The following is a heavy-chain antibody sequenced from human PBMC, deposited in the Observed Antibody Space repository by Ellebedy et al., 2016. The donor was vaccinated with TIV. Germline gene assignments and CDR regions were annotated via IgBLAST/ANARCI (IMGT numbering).Heavy chain of an antibody. D-gene: IGHD3-16*01. Sequence: MPSETLSLTCTVSGGSISSYYWSWIRQHPGKGLEWIGYIYYSGSTYYNPSLKSRVTISVDTSKNQFSLKLSSVTAADTAVYYCASISRKGGYYFDYWGQGTLVTVSS. V-gene: IGHV4-59*06. CDR3: ASISRKGGYYFDY. CDR2: IYYSGST. J-gene: IGHJ4*02. CDR1: GGSISSYY.